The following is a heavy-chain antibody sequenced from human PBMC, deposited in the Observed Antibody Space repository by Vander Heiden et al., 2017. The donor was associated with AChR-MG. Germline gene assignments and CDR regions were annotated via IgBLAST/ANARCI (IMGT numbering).Heavy chain of an antibody. CDR2: INHSGST. Sequence: QVQLQQWGAGLLKPSETLSLTRAGYGGCFSGYYWSWLRQPPGKGLEGIGEINHSGSTNYNPSLKSRVTISVDTSKNQFSLKLSSVTAADTAVYYCARVGPRWLQLRIFFDYWGQGTLVTVSS. V-gene: IGHV4-34*01. J-gene: IGHJ4*02. CDR3: ARVGPRWLQLRIFFDY. D-gene: IGHD5-12*01. CDR1: GGCFSGYY.